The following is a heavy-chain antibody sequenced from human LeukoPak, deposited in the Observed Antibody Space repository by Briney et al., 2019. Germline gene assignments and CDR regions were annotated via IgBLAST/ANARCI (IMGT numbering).Heavy chain of an antibody. CDR1: GGSFSGYY. CDR3: ARHRRYYGSGTYYSDFDS. V-gene: IGHV4-34*01. CDR2: INHSGST. J-gene: IGHJ4*02. Sequence: PSETLSLTCAVYGGSFSGYYWSWIRQPPGKGLEWIGEINHSGSTNYNPSLKSPVTISVDMSKNYFSLRLSSVTAADTAIYYCARHRRYYGSGTYYSDFDSWGQGTLVTVSS. D-gene: IGHD3-10*01.